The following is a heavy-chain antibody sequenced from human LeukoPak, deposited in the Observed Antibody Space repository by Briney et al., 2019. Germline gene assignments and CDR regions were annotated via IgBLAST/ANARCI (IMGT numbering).Heavy chain of an antibody. CDR1: GFTFSSYS. J-gene: IGHJ6*03. CDR2: ISSSSSYI. V-gene: IGHV3-21*01. Sequence: GGSLRLSCAASGFTFSSYSMNWVRQAPGKGLEWVSSISSSSSYIYYADSVKGRFTISRDNAKNSLYLQMNSLRAEDTAVYYCARFMVRGVRGPMDVWGKGTTVTVSS. CDR3: ARFMVRGVRGPMDV. D-gene: IGHD3-10*01.